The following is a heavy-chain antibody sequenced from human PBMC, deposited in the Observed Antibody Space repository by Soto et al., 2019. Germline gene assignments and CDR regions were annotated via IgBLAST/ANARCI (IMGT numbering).Heavy chain of an antibody. CDR2: IIPIFGTA. CDR3: ARGPRRGFWSGYYTGKTYYYYGMDV. J-gene: IGHJ6*02. Sequence: SVKVSCKASGGTFSSYAISWVRQAPGQGLEWMGGIIPIFGTANYAQKFQGRVTITADESTSTAYMELSSLRSEDTAVYYCARGPRRGFWSGYYTGKTYYYYGMDVWGQGTTVNVSS. V-gene: IGHV1-69*13. CDR1: GGTFSSYA. D-gene: IGHD3-3*01.